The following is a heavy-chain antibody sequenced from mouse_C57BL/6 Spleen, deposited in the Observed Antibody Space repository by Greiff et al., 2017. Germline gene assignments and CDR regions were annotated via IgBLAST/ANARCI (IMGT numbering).Heavy chain of an antibody. CDR2: FHPYNDDT. CDR1: GYTFTTYP. CDR3: TRAYDGYYDWYFDV. V-gene: IGHV1-47*01. Sequence: QVQLQQSGAELVKPGASVKMSCKASGYTFTTYPIEWMKQNHGKSLEWIGNFHPYNDDTKYNEKFKGKATLTVEKSSSTVYLELSRLTSDDSAVYYCTRAYDGYYDWYFDVWGTGTTVTVSS. J-gene: IGHJ1*03. D-gene: IGHD2-3*01.